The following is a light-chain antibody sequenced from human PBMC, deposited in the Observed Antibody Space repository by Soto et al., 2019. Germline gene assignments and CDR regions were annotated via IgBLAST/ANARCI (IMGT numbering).Light chain of an antibody. CDR1: SSDVGGYNY. Sequence: QSVLTQPASVSGSPGQSITISCTGTSSDVGGYNYVSWYQQHPGKAPKLMIYDVTNRPSGVSDRFSGSKSGNTASLTISGLQAEDEADYYCSSYTRSSTLRFGGGTQLTVL. CDR2: DVT. V-gene: IGLV2-14*01. J-gene: IGLJ2*01. CDR3: SSYTRSSTLR.